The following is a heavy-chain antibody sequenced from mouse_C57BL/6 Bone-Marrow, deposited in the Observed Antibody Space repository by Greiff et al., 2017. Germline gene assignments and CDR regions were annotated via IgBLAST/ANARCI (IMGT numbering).Heavy chain of an antibody. D-gene: IGHD2-4*01. CDR3: ARRSYDYAYFDV. Sequence: EVKVVESVAELVRPGASVKLSCTASGFNIKNTYMHWVKQRPEQGLEWIGRIDPANGNTKYAPKFQGKATITADTSSNTAYLQLSSLTSEDTAIYYCARRSYDYAYFDVWGTGTTVTVSS. V-gene: IGHV14-3*01. CDR1: GFNIKNTY. CDR2: IDPANGNT. J-gene: IGHJ1*03.